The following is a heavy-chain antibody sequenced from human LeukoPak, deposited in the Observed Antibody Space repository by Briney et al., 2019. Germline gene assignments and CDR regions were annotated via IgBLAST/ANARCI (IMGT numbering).Heavy chain of an antibody. CDR3: ARVETTVTTSEYFQH. CDR1: GGSISSYY. CDR2: IYTSGST. V-gene: IGHV4-4*07. Sequence: SETLSLTCIVSGGSISSYYWSWIRQPAGKGLEWIGRIYTSGSTNYNPSLKSRVTMSVDTSKNQFSLKLSSVTAADTAVYYCARVETTVTTSEYFQHWGQGTLVTVSS. J-gene: IGHJ1*01. D-gene: IGHD4-17*01.